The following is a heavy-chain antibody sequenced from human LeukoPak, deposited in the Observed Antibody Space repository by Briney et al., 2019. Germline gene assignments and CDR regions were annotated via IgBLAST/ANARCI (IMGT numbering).Heavy chain of an antibody. J-gene: IGHJ4*02. CDR2: IYYSGST. CDR3: ARVVGNTNFDS. Sequence: SETLSLTCTVSGGSISSSSYYWGWIRQPPGKGLEWIGSIYYSGSTYYNPSLKSRVTISVDTSKNQFSLKLSSVTAADTAVYYCARVVGNTNFDSWGQGALVTVSS. CDR1: GGSISSSSYY. V-gene: IGHV4-39*07. D-gene: IGHD2-21*01.